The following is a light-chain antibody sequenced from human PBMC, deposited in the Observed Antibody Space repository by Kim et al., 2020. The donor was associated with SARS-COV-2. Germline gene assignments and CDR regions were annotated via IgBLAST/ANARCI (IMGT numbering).Light chain of an antibody. CDR2: GKN. J-gene: IGLJ2*01. V-gene: IGLV3-19*01. Sequence: VALGQTVRITCQGDSLRSYYATWYQQKPGQAPILVIYGKNNRPSGIPDQFSGSSSGNTASLTITGTQAGDEADYYCNSRDSNENVFFGGGTQLTVL. CDR1: SLRSYY. CDR3: NSRDSNENVF.